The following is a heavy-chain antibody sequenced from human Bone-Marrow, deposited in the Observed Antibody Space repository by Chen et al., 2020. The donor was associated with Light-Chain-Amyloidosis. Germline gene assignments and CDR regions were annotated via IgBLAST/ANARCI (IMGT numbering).Heavy chain of an antibody. J-gene: IGHJ6*02. CDR2: IFYSGST. Sequence: QVQLQESGPGLVRPSQTQSLTCTVSGVSISSAGYYWSWIRQHPGKGLEWIGHIFYSGSTYANPSLKSRVAISVDTSKNQFSLKVSSVTAADTAVYYCARADASYYYYGMDVWGQGTTVTVSS. CDR1: GVSISSAGYY. CDR3: ARADASYYYYGMDV. V-gene: IGHV4-31*03.